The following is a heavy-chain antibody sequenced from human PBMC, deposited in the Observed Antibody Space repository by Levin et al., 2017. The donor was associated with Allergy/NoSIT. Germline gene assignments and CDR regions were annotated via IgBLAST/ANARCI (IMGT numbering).Heavy chain of an antibody. CDR1: GYTFIDYY. J-gene: IGHJ4*02. D-gene: IGHD3-22*01. V-gene: IGHV1-2*02. CDR3: ARVPNYYDSSGYWYFDH. Sequence: PLASVKVSCKTSGYTFIDYYLHWVRQAPGQGLEWMGWINPNGGGTNYAQKFQGRITMTSDTSISTAYVELSRLTSDDTAVYYCARVPNYYDSSGYWYFDHWGQGTLASVSS. CDR2: INPNGGGT.